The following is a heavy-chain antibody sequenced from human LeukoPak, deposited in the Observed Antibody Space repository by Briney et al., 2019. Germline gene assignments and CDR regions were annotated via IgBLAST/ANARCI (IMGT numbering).Heavy chain of an antibody. CDR1: GFTFSSYA. CDR2: TSGSGGST. D-gene: IGHD6-19*01. V-gene: IGHV3-23*01. CDR3: AKGAVASNQKPGGY. J-gene: IGHJ4*02. Sequence: GGSLRLSCAASGFTFSSYAMSWVRQAPGKGLEWVSATSGSGGSTYYADSVKGRFTISRDNSKNTLYLQMNSLRAEDTAVYYCAKGAVASNQKPGGYWGQGTLVTVSS.